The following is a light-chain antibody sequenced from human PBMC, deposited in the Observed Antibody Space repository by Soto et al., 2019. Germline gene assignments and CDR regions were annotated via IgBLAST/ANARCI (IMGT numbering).Light chain of an antibody. J-gene: IGKJ1*01. Sequence: EIVLTQSPGTLSLSPGERATLSCRDSQSVSSNYLAWYQQKPGQAPRVLIYSASSRATGIPDRFSGSGSGTDFTLTISRLEPEDFAVYYCQQYGSSPTFGQGTKVDIK. CDR1: QSVSSNY. CDR2: SAS. CDR3: QQYGSSPT. V-gene: IGKV3-20*01.